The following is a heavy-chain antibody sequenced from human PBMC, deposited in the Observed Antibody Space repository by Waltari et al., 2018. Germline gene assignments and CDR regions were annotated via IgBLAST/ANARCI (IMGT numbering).Heavy chain of an antibody. CDR3: ARGGGGYDKYYFDL. D-gene: IGHD5-12*01. Sequence: QVPLQESGPGPVKPSQTLTLTCNVSGGSISRPYYWSWIRQSPGKGLEWIGYVYQSGSTLSNPTLNNRVTMSVDRSKNQFSLRLTSLTAADTAVYFCARGGGGYDKYYFDLWGQGTLVTVSS. J-gene: IGHJ4*02. CDR1: GGSISRPYY. CDR2: VYQSGST. V-gene: IGHV4-30-4*01.